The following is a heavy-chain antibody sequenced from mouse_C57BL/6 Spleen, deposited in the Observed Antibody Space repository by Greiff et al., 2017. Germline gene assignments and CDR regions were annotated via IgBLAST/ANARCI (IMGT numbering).Heavy chain of an antibody. CDR3: GRGHGGYSAMDY. J-gene: IGHJ4*01. V-gene: IGHV2-2*01. CDR1: GFSLTSYG. D-gene: IGHD6-1*01. Sequence: QVQLQQSGPGLVQPSQSLSITCTVSGFSLTSYGVHWVRQSPGKGLEWLGVIWSGGSTDYNAAFISRLSISKDNSKSQVFFKMNSRQADDTAIYYRGRGHGGYSAMDYWGQGTLVTVSS. CDR2: IWSGGST.